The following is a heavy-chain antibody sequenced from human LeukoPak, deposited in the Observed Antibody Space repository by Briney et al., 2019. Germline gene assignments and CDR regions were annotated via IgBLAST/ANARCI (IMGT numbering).Heavy chain of an antibody. CDR3: AKDIYSSSSEGIFDY. D-gene: IGHD6-6*01. Sequence: PGRSLRLSCAASGFTFDDYAMHWVRQAPGKGLEWVSGINWNSGSIGYADSVKGRFTISRDNAKNSLYLQMNSLRAEDTALYYCAKDIYSSSSEGIFDYWGQGTLVTVSS. J-gene: IGHJ4*02. CDR2: INWNSGSI. V-gene: IGHV3-9*01. CDR1: GFTFDDYA.